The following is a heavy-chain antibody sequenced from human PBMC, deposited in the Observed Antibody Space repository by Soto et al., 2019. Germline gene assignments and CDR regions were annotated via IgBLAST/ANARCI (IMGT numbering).Heavy chain of an antibody. CDR3: AKLYGDYGDHFDY. CDR2: ISGSGGST. J-gene: IGHJ4*02. V-gene: IGHV3-23*01. Sequence: GGSLRLSCAASGFTFSSYAMSWVRQAPGKGLEWVSAISGSGGSTYYADTVKGRFTISRDNSKNTLYLQMNSLRAEDTAVYYCAKLYGDYGDHFDYWGQGTLVTVSS. CDR1: GFTFSSYA. D-gene: IGHD4-17*01.